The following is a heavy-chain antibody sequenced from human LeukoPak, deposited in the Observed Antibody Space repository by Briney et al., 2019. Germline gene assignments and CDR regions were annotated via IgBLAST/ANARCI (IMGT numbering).Heavy chain of an antibody. CDR3: ARGYCSSTSCYDYLDY. V-gene: IGHV1-2*04. CDR2: INPNSGGT. J-gene: IGHJ4*02. D-gene: IGHD2-2*01. Sequence: GASVKVSCKASGYTFTGYYMHWVRQAPGQGLEWMGWINPNSGGTNYAQKFQGWVTMTRDTSISTAYMELSRLRSDDTAVYYCARGYCSSTSCYDYLDYWGQGTLVTVSS. CDR1: GYTFTGYY.